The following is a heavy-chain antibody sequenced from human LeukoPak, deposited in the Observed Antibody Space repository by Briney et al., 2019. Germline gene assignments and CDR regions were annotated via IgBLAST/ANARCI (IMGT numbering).Heavy chain of an antibody. D-gene: IGHD3-10*01. CDR3: AKGDYGSGLNYYYGMDV. V-gene: IGHV3-23*01. Sequence: GGSLRLSCAASGFTISSYAMSWVRQAPGKGLEWVSAISGSGGSTYYADSVKGRFTISRDNSKNALYLQMNSLRAEDTAVYYCAKGDYGSGLNYYYGMDVWGQGTTVTVSS. J-gene: IGHJ6*02. CDR2: ISGSGGST. CDR1: GFTISSYA.